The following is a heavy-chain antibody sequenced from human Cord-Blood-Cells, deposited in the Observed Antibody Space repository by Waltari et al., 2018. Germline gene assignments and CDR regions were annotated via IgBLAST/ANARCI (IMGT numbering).Heavy chain of an antibody. CDR1: GYTFTGYY. V-gene: IGHV1-2*02. CDR3: ASIAARPSFGRVLDNWFDP. CDR2: INPNSGGT. Sequence: QVQLVQSGAEVKKPGASVKVSCKASGYTFTGYYMHWVRQAPGQGLEWMGWINPNSGGTNYAQKFQGRVTMTRDTSISTAYMELSRLRSDDTAVYYCASIAARPSFGRVLDNWFDPWGQGTLVTVSS. D-gene: IGHD6-6*01. J-gene: IGHJ5*02.